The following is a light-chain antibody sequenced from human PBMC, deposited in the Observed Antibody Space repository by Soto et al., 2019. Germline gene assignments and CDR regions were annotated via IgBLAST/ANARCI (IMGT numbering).Light chain of an antibody. Sequence: QSVLTQPPSASGTPGQRVTISCSGSRSNIGRSDVYWYQQLPGTAPKLLIHNNNQRPSGVPDRVSGSKSGTSASLTISGLQSEDEADYYCAVWDDSVNGWVFGGGTKLTV. J-gene: IGLJ3*02. CDR1: RSNIGRSD. V-gene: IGLV1-44*01. CDR2: NNN. CDR3: AVWDDSVNGWV.